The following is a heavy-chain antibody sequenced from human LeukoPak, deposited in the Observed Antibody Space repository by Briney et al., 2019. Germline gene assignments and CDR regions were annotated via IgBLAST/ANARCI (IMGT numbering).Heavy chain of an antibody. V-gene: IGHV3-23*01. CDR2: ISGSGGST. CDR3: AKGGSGGWYDGTPFDY. D-gene: IGHD6-19*01. Sequence: GGSLRLSCAASGFTFSSYAMSWVRQAPGKGLEWVSAISGSGGSTYYADSVKGRFTISRDNSKNTLYLQMNSLRAEDTAVYYCAKGGSGGWYDGTPFDYWGQGTLVTVSS. J-gene: IGHJ4*02. CDR1: GFTFSSYA.